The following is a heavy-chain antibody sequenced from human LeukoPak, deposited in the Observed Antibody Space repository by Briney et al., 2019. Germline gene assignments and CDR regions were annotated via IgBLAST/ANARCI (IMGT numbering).Heavy chain of an antibody. CDR3: ARAPRKYYDFWSGYSYFDY. Sequence: ASVKVSCKASGYTFTSYGISWVRQAPGQGLEWMGWISAYNGNTNYAQKLQGRVTMTTDTSTSTAYMELRSLRSDDMAVYYCARAPRKYYDFWSGYSYFDYWGQGTLVTVSS. CDR1: GYTFTSYG. V-gene: IGHV1-18*03. CDR2: ISAYNGNT. J-gene: IGHJ4*02. D-gene: IGHD3-3*01.